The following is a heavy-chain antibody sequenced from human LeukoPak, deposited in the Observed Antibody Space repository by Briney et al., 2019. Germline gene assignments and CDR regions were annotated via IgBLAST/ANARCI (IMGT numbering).Heavy chain of an antibody. J-gene: IGHJ5*02. Sequence: ASVKVSCKASGYTFTGYYMHWVRQAPGQGLEWMGWINPNSGGTNYAQKFQGRVTMTRDTSISTAYMELSRLRSDDTAVYYCARGTFSPEFWSGYYGWFDPWGQGTLVTVSS. CDR2: INPNSGGT. V-gene: IGHV1-2*02. CDR3: ARGTFSPEFWSGYYGWFDP. CDR1: GYTFTGYY. D-gene: IGHD3-3*01.